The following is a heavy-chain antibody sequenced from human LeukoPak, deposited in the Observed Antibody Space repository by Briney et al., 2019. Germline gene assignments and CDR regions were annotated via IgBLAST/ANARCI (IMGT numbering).Heavy chain of an antibody. Sequence: SEALSLTCNVSGASIRGYFMTWIPQFPGKGLEWIGHIYTNGATTYNPSLKSRVTISIDTSKNQYSLKLNSVTAADTAVYYCARRGVTKLGKYFDYWGQGTLVTVSS. CDR2: IYTNGAT. J-gene: IGHJ4*02. CDR1: GASIRGYF. V-gene: IGHV4-4*09. CDR3: ARRGVTKLGKYFDY. D-gene: IGHD7-27*01.